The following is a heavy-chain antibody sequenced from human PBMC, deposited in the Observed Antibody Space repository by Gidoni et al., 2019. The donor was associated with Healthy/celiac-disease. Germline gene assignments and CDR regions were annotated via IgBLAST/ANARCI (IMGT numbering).Heavy chain of an antibody. J-gene: IGHJ6*02. CDR1: GFTSSRYR. Sequence: QVQLVESGGGVAQPGRSLRLSCAASGFTSSRYRMHWVRQAPGKGLEWVAVIWYDGSNKYYADSVKGRFTISRDNSKNTLYLQMNSLRAEDTAVYYCARGVGDSSSWYWYYYYGMDVWGQGTTVTVSS. CDR3: ARGVGDSSSWYWYYYYGMDV. CDR2: IWYDGSNK. D-gene: IGHD6-13*01. V-gene: IGHV3-33*01.